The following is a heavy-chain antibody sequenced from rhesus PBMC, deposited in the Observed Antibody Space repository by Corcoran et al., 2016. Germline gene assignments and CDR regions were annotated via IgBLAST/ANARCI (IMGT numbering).Heavy chain of an antibody. CDR3: VRKIAGGLDYLDS. Sequence: EVRLVESGGGLVQPGGSLRLFCEASGFTFSDYYMSWVRQAPGQGPEWVVFIRNKVKGGTSQYAASVKGRFTISRDDSKSMARLQINSLKTDDTAVYYCVRKIAGGLDYLDSWGPGTPITISS. CDR2: IRNKVKGGTS. D-gene: IGHD6-13*01. CDR1: GFTFSDYY. J-gene: IGHJ2*01. V-gene: IGHV3-116*02.